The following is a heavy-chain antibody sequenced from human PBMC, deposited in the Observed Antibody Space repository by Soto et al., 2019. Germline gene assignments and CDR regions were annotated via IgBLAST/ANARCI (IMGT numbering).Heavy chain of an antibody. CDR2: IIPILGIA. CDR1: GGTFSSYT. V-gene: IGHV1-69*08. D-gene: IGHD2-21*02. CDR3: ARDLVTDWYFDL. J-gene: IGHJ2*01. Sequence: QVQLVQSGAEVKKPGSSVKVSCKASGGTFSSYTISWVRQAPGQGLEWMGRIIPILGIANYAQKFQGRVTITADKSTSTAYMELSSLRSEDSAVYYCARDLVTDWYFDLWGRGTLVTVSS.